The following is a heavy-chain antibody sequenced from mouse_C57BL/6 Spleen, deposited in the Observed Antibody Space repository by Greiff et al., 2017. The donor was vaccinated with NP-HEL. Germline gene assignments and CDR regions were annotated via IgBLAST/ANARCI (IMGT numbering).Heavy chain of an antibody. CDR2: INPGSGGT. CDR1: GYAFTNYL. CDR3: ASEGVGWYFDV. J-gene: IGHJ1*03. D-gene: IGHD1-1*02. V-gene: IGHV1-54*01. Sequence: QVQLQQSGAELVRPGTSVKVSCKASGYAFTNYLIEWVKQRPGQGLEWIGVINPGSGGTNYNEKFKGKATVTADTSSSTAYMQLSSLTSEASAVYFCASEGVGWYFDVWGTGTTVTVSS.